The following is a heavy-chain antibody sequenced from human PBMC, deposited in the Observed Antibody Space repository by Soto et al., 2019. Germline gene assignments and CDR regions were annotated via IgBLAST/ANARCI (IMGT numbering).Heavy chain of an antibody. V-gene: IGHV1-8*01. D-gene: IGHD6-19*01. CDR1: GYTFTSYD. Sequence: ASVKVSCKASGYTFTSYDINWVRQATGQGLEWMGWMNPNSGNTGYAQKFQGRVTMTRNTSISTAYMELSSLRSEDTAVYYCARVGERSGWYGSAPVDYWGQGTLVTVSS. CDR3: ARVGERSGWYGSAPVDY. CDR2: MNPNSGNT. J-gene: IGHJ4*02.